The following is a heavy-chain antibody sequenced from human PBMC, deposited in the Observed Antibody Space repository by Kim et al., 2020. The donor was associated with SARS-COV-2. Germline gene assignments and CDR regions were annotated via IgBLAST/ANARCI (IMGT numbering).Heavy chain of an antibody. Sequence: NYAQKLQGRVTITADKSTSTAYMELSSLRSEDTAVYYCARDNYYYYGMDVWGQGTTVTVSS. V-gene: IGHV1-69*04. J-gene: IGHJ6*02. CDR3: ARDNYYYYGMDV.